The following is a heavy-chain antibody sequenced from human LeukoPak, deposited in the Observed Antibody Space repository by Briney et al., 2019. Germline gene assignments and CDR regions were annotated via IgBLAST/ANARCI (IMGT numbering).Heavy chain of an antibody. CDR3: ARPSSRRSSWTAFDY. J-gene: IGHJ4*02. V-gene: IGHV4-34*01. CDR1: GGSFSGYY. D-gene: IGHD6-13*01. CDR2: INHSGST. Sequence: SETLSLTCAVYGGSFSGYYWSWIRQPPGKGLEWIGEINHSGSTNYNPSLKSRVTISVDTSKNQFSLKLSSVTAADTAVYYCARPSSRRSSWTAFDYWGQGTLVTVSS.